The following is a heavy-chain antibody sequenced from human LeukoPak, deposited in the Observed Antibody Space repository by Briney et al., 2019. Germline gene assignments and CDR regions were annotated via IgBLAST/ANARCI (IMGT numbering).Heavy chain of an antibody. Sequence: PGGSLRLSCAASGFTFDDYAMHWVRQAPGKGLEWVSGISWNSGSIGYADSVKGRFTISRDNSKNTLYLQMNSLRAEDTAVYHCARQETSSYNGAFDIWGQGTMVTVSS. D-gene: IGHD1-26*01. J-gene: IGHJ3*02. CDR3: ARQETSSYNGAFDI. V-gene: IGHV3-9*01. CDR2: ISWNSGSI. CDR1: GFTFDDYA.